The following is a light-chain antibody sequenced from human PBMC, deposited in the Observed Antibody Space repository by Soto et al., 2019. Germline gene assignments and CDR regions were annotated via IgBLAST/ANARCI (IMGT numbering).Light chain of an antibody. J-gene: IGKJ2*01. V-gene: IGKV3-11*01. Sequence: EIVLTQSPATMSLSPGETASLSCRASQSLGSSLAWYQQKPGQSPGLLIYDAYKRATGIPARFRGSGSGADFTLTISSLEPEDCAVYYCQQRRNWPMFTFGPGTKLEI. CDR3: QQRRNWPMFT. CDR1: QSLGSS. CDR2: DAY.